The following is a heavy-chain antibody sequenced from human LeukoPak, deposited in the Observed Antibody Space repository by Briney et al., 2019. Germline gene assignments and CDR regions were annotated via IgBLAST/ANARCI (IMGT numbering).Heavy chain of an antibody. J-gene: IGHJ4*02. V-gene: IGHV4-59*01. CDR2: IYYSGST. D-gene: IGHD1-26*01. Sequence: SETLSLTCTVXXGXXXXXXXXXIXXXXXXXLEWIGXIYYSGSTNYNPSLXSRVTISVDTSKNQFSLKLSSATXADTAVYYCARGRGVGATDYWGQGTLVTVSS. CDR1: XGXXXXXX. CDR3: ARGRGVGATDY.